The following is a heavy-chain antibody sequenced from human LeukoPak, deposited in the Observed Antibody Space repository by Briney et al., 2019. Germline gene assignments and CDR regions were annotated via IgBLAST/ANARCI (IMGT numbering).Heavy chain of an antibody. CDR2: IYPGDSDT. Sequence: LGESLKISCKGSGYSFTSYWIGWVRQMPGKGLEWMGIIYPGDSDTRYSPSFQGQVTISADKSISTAYLQWSSLKASDTAMYYCARHPDRIDNYYYYGMDVWGQGTTVTVSS. J-gene: IGHJ6*02. CDR3: ARHPDRIDNYYYYGMDV. CDR1: GYSFTSYW. V-gene: IGHV5-51*01.